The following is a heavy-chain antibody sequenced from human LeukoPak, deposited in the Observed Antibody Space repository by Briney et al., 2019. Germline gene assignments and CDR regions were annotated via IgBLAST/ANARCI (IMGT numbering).Heavy chain of an antibody. CDR3: ARGRVRRRLTTRYSGWFDP. J-gene: IGHJ5*02. Sequence: PSETLSLTCAVYGGSFSGYYWSWIRQPPGKGLEWIGEINHSGSTNYNPSLKSRVTISVDTSKNQFSLKLSSVTAADTAVYYCARGRVRRRLTTRYSGWFDPWGQGTLVTVSS. V-gene: IGHV4-34*01. CDR2: INHSGST. D-gene: IGHD1/OR15-1a*01. CDR1: GGSFSGYY.